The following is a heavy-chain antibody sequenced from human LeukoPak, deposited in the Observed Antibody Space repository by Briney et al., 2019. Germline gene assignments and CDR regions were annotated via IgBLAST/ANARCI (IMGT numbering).Heavy chain of an antibody. CDR2: ISSSSSHI. J-gene: IGHJ4*02. CDR3: ARDYGSLWI. V-gene: IGHV3-21*01. CDR1: GFTFSRYS. D-gene: IGHD3-10*01. Sequence: GGSLRLSCAASGFTFSRYSMNWVRQAPGKGREGVSSISSSSSHIYYADSVKGRFTISRDNAKNSLYLQVNSLRAEDTAVYYCARDYGSLWIWGQGTLVTVSS.